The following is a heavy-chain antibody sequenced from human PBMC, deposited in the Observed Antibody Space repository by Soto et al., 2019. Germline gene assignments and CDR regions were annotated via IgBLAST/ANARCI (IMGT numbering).Heavy chain of an antibody. J-gene: IGHJ6*03. Sequence: GGSLRLSCAASGFTFSSYSMNWVRQAPGKGLEWVSSISSSSSYIYYADSVKGRFTISRDNAKNSLYLQMNSLRAEDTAVYYCARAESSSGYLSDYYYYYYMDVWGKGTTVTVSS. V-gene: IGHV3-21*01. CDR3: ARAESSSGYLSDYYYYYYMDV. CDR2: ISSSSSYI. CDR1: GFTFSSYS. D-gene: IGHD3-3*01.